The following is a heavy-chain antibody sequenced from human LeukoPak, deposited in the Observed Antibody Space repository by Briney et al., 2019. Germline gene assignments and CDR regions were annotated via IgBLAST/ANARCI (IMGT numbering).Heavy chain of an antibody. CDR1: GFTFSTYS. CDR2: ISSSTSYI. Sequence: GGSLRLSCAASGFTFSTYSMNWVRQAPGKGLEWVSPISSSTSYIYYADSVKGRFTISRDNAKNSLYLQMNSLRAEDTAVYYCAELGITMIGGVWGKGTTVTISS. D-gene: IGHD3-10*02. J-gene: IGHJ6*04. V-gene: IGHV3-21*01. CDR3: AELGITMIGGV.